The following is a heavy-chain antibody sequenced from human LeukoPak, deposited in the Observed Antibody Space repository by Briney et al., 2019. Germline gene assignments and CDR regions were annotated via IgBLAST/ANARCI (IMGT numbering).Heavy chain of an antibody. J-gene: IGHJ4*02. CDR2: IFYSGST. D-gene: IGHD3-10*01. Sequence: SETLSLTCTVSGGSISSSSYNWGWIRQTPGMGLEWVGSIFYSGSTYYNPYLKSRVTISVDTSRNQFSLKLSSVTAADTAVYYCARRLGSYHSFDYWGQGTLVTVSS. CDR3: ARRLGSYHSFDY. CDR1: GGSISSSSYN. V-gene: IGHV4-39*01.